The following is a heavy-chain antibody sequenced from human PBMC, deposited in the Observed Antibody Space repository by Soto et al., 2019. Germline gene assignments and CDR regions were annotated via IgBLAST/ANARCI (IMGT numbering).Heavy chain of an antibody. Sequence: SVKVSCKASVYTFTGYGISWVRQAPGQGLEWMGWVSAYNGNTNYAQKLQGRFTMTTDTSTSPAYMELRSLRSDDTAVYYCARLYTSNCSGGSCYGGGDYYYYYGMDVWGQGTTVTVSS. CDR3: ARLYTSNCSGGSCYGGGDYYYYYGMDV. CDR1: VYTFTGYG. V-gene: IGHV1-18*01. CDR2: VSAYNGNT. J-gene: IGHJ6*02. D-gene: IGHD2-15*01.